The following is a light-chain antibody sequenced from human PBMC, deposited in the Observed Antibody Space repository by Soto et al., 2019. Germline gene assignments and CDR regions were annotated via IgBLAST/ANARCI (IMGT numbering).Light chain of an antibody. V-gene: IGKV1-12*01. J-gene: IGKJ4*01. CDR3: QQANSFPLT. Sequence: DIQMTQSPSSVSASVGDRVTITCRASQGISNWLAWYQQKPGKAPKLLIYAASSLQGGVPSRFSGSGSGTDFTLTIRSLQPEDCATYYYQQANSFPLTFGGGTKVEIK. CDR2: AAS. CDR1: QGISNW.